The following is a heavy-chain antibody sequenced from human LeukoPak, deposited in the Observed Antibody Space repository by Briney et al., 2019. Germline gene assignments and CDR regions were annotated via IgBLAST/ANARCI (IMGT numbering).Heavy chain of an antibody. CDR2: ISYDGSNK. CDR1: GFTFSSYG. CDR3: AKGDYYYDSSGYAPVEY. D-gene: IGHD3-22*01. V-gene: IGHV3-30*18. J-gene: IGHJ4*02. Sequence: PGRSLGLSCAASGFTFSSYGMHWVRQAPGKGLEWVAVISYDGSNKYYADSVKGRFTISRDNPKNTLYLQMNSLRAEDTAVYYCAKGDYYYDSSGYAPVEYWGQGTLVTVSS.